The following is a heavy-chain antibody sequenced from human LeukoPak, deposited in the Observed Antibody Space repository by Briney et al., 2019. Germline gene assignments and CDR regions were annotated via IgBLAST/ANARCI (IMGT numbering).Heavy chain of an antibody. CDR2: ISYSGST. Sequence: SETLSLTCTVSGGSISSYYWSWIRQPPGEGLEWIGCISYSGSTNYNPSLKSRVTISLDTSKNQFSLKLSSVTAADTAVYYCAGTYTYYYYYYMHVWGKGTTVTISS. CDR3: AGTYTYYYYYYMHV. CDR1: GGSISSYY. J-gene: IGHJ6*03. D-gene: IGHD2-2*02. V-gene: IGHV4-59*01.